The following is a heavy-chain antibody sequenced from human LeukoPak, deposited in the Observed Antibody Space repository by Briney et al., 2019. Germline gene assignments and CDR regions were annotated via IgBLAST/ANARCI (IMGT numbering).Heavy chain of an antibody. V-gene: IGHV1-18*01. CDR3: AREIGDYYYDSSGYDY. CDR2: ISAYNGNT. Sequence: GASVKVSCKASGYTFTSYGISWVRQAPGQGLEWMGWISAYNGNTNYAQKLQGRVTMTTDTSTSTAYMELRSLRSDDTAVYYCAREIGDYYYDSSGYDYWGQGTLVTVSS. D-gene: IGHD3-22*01. J-gene: IGHJ4*02. CDR1: GYTFTSYG.